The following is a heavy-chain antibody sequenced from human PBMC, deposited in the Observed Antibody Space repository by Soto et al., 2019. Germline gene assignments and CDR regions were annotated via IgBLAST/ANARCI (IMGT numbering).Heavy chain of an antibody. CDR2: IYYSGST. Sequence: PSETMSLTSTVSGGSISSRSYFWGWISKPPGKGLEWIGSIYYSGSTYYNPSLKSRVTVSVDTSKIQFSLKLSSVTAADTAVYYCARHPSNFWFDPWGQGTLVTVSS. V-gene: IGHV4-39*01. J-gene: IGHJ5*02. D-gene: IGHD4-4*01. CDR3: ARHPSNFWFDP. CDR1: GGSISSRSYF.